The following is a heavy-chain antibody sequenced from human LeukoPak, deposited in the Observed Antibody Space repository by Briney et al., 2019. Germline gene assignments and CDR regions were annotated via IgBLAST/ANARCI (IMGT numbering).Heavy chain of an antibody. Sequence: SETLSLTCTVSGGSISSGDYYWSWIRQPPGKGLEWIGYIYYSGSTYYNPSLKSRVTISVDTSKNQFSLKLSSVTAADTAVYYCARGGRDASGSYHPYYYYYMDVWGKGTTVTVSS. CDR3: ARGGRDASGSYHPYYYYYMDV. CDR1: GGSISSGDYY. D-gene: IGHD1-26*01. J-gene: IGHJ6*03. V-gene: IGHV4-30-4*08. CDR2: IYYSGST.